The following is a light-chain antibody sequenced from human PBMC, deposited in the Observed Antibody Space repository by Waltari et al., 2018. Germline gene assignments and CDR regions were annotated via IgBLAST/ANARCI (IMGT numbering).Light chain of an antibody. V-gene: IGKV1-NL1*01. CDR3: QQYYSSLSLT. Sequence: DIQMTQSPSSLSASVGDRVTITCRASQDIANSLAWYQQKPGKAPKFLLFAASRLENGFPSRFSCSGSVTDYTLSISNLQPEYFATYYCQQYYSSLSLTFGGGTKVEIK. CDR2: AAS. J-gene: IGKJ4*01. CDR1: QDIANS.